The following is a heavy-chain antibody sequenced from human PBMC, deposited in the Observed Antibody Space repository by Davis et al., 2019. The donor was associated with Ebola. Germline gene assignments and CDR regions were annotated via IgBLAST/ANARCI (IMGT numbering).Heavy chain of an antibody. J-gene: IGHJ5*01. CDR3: ARVNAVTGYSRFDS. CDR1: GFTFSSYG. V-gene: IGHV3-NL1*01. D-gene: IGHD3-9*01. Sequence: GESLKISCAASGFTFSSYGMHWVRQAPGKGLEWVSVIYSGGSTYYADSVKGRFTISRDNAKNSLYLRLNSLRAEDTALYHCARVNAVTGYSRFDSWGQGTLVTVSS. CDR2: IYSGGST.